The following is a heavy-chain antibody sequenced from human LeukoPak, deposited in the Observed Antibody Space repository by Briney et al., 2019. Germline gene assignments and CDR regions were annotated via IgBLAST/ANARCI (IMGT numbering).Heavy chain of an antibody. V-gene: IGHV3-7*01. CDR3: ARDRESESDSEGDY. J-gene: IGHJ4*02. CDR2: IKQGGSEI. Sequence: GSLRLSFSASGFPFSRFWMSWVRQAPGKGLEYVALIKQGGSEIFHMDSVKGRFTTSRDDATNSLYLQMNSLRVEDTALYYCARDRESESDSEGDYWGQGTLVTVSS. D-gene: IGHD4-11*01. CDR1: GFPFSRFW.